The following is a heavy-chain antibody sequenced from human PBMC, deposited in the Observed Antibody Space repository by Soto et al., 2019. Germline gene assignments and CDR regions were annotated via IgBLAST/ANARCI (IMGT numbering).Heavy chain of an antibody. CDR1: GFRFKSFV. J-gene: IGHJ4*02. CDR2: TSYDGNNK. D-gene: IGHD3-16*01. V-gene: IGHV3-30*19. CDR3: ARWGTTGGFDL. Sequence: QVQLVESGGGVVQPGTSLRLSCAASGFRFKSFVMHWVRQAPGKGLEWGAFTSYDGNNKDYGDSVKGRFTVSRDNSQNKLHLQMDFLRPEDTALYYCARWGTTGGFDLWGQGTLVSVSS.